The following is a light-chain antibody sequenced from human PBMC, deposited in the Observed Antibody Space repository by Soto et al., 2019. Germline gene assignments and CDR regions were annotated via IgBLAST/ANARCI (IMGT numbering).Light chain of an antibody. J-gene: IGLJ1*01. Sequence: QSALTQPPSASGSPGQSVTISCTGTSSDVGGYNYVSWYQQHPGKVPKLMVYEVNKRPSGVPDRFSGSKSGNTASLTVSMLQAEDEADYYCTSYAGGNNVFGTGTKLTAL. CDR3: TSYAGGNNV. CDR2: EVN. CDR1: SSDVGGYNY. V-gene: IGLV2-8*01.